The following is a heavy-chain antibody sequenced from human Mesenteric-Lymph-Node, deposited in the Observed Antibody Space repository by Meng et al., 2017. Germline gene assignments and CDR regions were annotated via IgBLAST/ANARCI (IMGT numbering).Heavy chain of an antibody. D-gene: IGHD4-17*01. CDR1: GGSISSGGFD. V-gene: IGHV4-31*03. CDR2: IYYSGST. CDR3: ARTNYGDYNWFDP. Sequence: QVQVEESGPGLVKPSQTLSLTCTVAGGSISSGGFDWSWIRQHPGKGLEWIGYIYYSGSTYYNPSLRSRVAISIDTSKNQFSLKLTSVTAADTAVYFCARTNYGDYNWFDPWGQGTLVTVSS. J-gene: IGHJ5*02.